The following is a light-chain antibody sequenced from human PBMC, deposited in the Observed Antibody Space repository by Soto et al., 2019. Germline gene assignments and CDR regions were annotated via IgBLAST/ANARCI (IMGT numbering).Light chain of an antibody. CDR3: QKYNSVPYT. Sequence: DIQMTQSPSSLSASVGDRVTITCRASQGISDYLAWYQQKPGRVPELLIYAASTLQSGVPSRFRGGGSGTDFTLTISSQQPEDVATYYCQKYNSVPYTFGQGTKLEIK. CDR1: QGISDY. V-gene: IGKV1-27*01. J-gene: IGKJ2*01. CDR2: AAS.